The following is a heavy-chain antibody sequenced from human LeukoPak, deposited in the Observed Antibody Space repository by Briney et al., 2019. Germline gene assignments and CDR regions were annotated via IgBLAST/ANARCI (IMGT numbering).Heavy chain of an antibody. CDR3: AGGHTAMASNWFDP. D-gene: IGHD5-18*01. Sequence: ASVKVSCKASGGTFSSYAISWVRQAPGQGLEWMGGIIPIFGTANYAQKFQGRVTITTDESTSTAYMELSSLRSEDTAVYYCAGGHTAMASNWFDPWGQGTLVTVSS. CDR1: GGTFSSYA. CDR2: IIPIFGTA. V-gene: IGHV1-69*05. J-gene: IGHJ5*02.